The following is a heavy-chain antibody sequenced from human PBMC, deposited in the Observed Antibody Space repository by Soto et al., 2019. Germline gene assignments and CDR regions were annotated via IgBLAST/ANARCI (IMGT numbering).Heavy chain of an antibody. Sequence: EVQLLESGGGLVQPGGSLRLSCAASGITFSSSAMSWVRQAPGKGLEWVSDISRSGGNTYYADSVKGRFTISRDNSKNTLHLQMNSPRSEDTAVYYFANSATVRGGGWFDPWGQGTLVTVSS. CDR2: ISRSGGNT. J-gene: IGHJ5*02. CDR1: GITFSSSA. D-gene: IGHD3-10*01. CDR3: ANSATVRGGGWFDP. V-gene: IGHV3-23*01.